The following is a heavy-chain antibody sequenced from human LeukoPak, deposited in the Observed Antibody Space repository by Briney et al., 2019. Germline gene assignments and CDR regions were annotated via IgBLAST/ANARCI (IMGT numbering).Heavy chain of an antibody. J-gene: IGHJ4*02. CDR1: GFIFSIYA. Sequence: PGGSLRLSCAASGFIFSIYAMSWVRQTPGKGLEWVSAISGSGDTTYYADSVKGRFTISRDNSKNALYLQMSNLRAEDTAVYYCARDAEYDSSGYYFDYWGQGTLVTVSS. CDR2: ISGSGDTT. CDR3: ARDAEYDSSGYYFDY. D-gene: IGHD3-22*01. V-gene: IGHV3-23*01.